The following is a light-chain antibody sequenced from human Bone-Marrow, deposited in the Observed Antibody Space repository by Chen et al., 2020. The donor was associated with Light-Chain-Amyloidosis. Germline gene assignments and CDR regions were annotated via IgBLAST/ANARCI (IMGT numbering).Light chain of an antibody. V-gene: IGLV2-14*03. CDR2: DVT. Sequence: QSALTQPASVSGSPGQSITISCPGTSSDVGDYNFVSWYQQHPGKAPKLMIYDVTYRPSGVSNRFSGSKSGNTASLTISGLQAEDESDYYCSSYTSSNTVLFGGGTRLTVL. CDR3: SSYTSSNTVL. J-gene: IGLJ2*01. CDR1: SSDVGDYNF.